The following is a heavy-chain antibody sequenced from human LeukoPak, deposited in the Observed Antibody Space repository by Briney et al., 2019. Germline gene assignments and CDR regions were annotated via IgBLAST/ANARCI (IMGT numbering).Heavy chain of an antibody. CDR3: ARQYSSGWYSVDV. Sequence: PSETLSLTCSVSGGSISSGSYYWSWIRQPPGKGLEWIGYIYYSGSTNYNPSLKSRVTISVDTSKNQFSLKLSSVTAADTAVYYCARQYSSGWYSVDVWGKGTTVTISS. J-gene: IGHJ6*04. CDR1: GGSISSGSYY. D-gene: IGHD6-19*01. CDR2: IYYSGST. V-gene: IGHV4-61*01.